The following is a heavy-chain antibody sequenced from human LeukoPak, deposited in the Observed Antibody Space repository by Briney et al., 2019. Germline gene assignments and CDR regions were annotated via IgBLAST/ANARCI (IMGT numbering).Heavy chain of an antibody. CDR2: IYSGGST. CDR1: GFIVSSSY. D-gene: IGHD2-2*01. Sequence: GGSLRLSCAASGFIVSSSYMTWVRQAPGEGLEWVSVIYSGGSTYYADSVKGRFTISRDSSKNTLYLQMNSLRAEDTAVYYCAKDIVVVQNGDYWGQGTLVTVSS. V-gene: IGHV3-66*02. CDR3: AKDIVVVQNGDY. J-gene: IGHJ4*02.